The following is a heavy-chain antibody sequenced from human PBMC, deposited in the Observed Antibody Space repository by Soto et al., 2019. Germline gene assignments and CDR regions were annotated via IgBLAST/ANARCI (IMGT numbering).Heavy chain of an antibody. V-gene: IGHV3-23*01. D-gene: IGHD1-26*01. CDR3: AKDPIVGATREFDP. J-gene: IGHJ5*02. CDR1: GFTFSSYA. Sequence: EVQLLESGGGLVQPGGSLRLSCAASGFTFSSYAMSWVRQAPGKGLEWVSAISGRGGTTYYADSVKGRFTISRDNSKNTLYLQMNILRAEDTAVYYCAKDPIVGATREFDPWGQGTLVTVSS. CDR2: ISGRGGTT.